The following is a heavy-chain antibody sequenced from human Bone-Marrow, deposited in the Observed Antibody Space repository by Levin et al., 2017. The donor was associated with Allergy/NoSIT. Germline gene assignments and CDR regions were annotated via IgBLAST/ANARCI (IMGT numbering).Heavy chain of an antibody. V-gene: IGHV4-34*01. D-gene: IGHD3/OR15-3a*01. Sequence: PSETLSLTCGVFGGSFVDYYWTWIRQTPGKGLEWIGEINHSGSTNYNPSLESRVTKSLDTSKNQFSLNLASVTVADTAVYYCATLRKAGTDTWGQGTLVTVSS. CDR2: INHSGST. CDR1: GGSFVDYY. CDR3: ATLRKAGTDT. J-gene: IGHJ5*02.